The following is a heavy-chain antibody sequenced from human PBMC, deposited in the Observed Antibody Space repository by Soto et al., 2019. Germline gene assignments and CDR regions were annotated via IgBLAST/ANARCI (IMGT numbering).Heavy chain of an antibody. CDR1: GGSISPFY. Sequence: SETLSLTCTVSGGSISPFYWSWVRQPPGKGLEWIGYLYYSDNTNYNPSLKSRVTISVDASKNQVSLRLTSVTAADTAVYYCARVGGVAARTFDYWGQGTVVTVS. J-gene: IGHJ4*02. D-gene: IGHD3-16*01. V-gene: IGHV4-59*01. CDR3: ARVGGVAARTFDY. CDR2: LYYSDNT.